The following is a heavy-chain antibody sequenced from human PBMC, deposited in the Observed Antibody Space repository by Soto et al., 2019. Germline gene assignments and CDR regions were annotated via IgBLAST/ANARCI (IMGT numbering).Heavy chain of an antibody. D-gene: IGHD3-22*01. CDR1: GGSISSYY. CDR3: ARSVQDYYDSSGYYYVWLYYFDY. V-gene: IGHV4-59*01. J-gene: IGHJ4*02. Sequence: PSETLSLTCTVSGGSISSYYWSWIRQPPGKGLEWIGYIYYSGSTNYNPSLKSRVTISVDTSKNQFSLKLSSVTAADTAVYYCARSVQDYYDSSGYYYVWLYYFDYWGQGTLVTVSS. CDR2: IYYSGST.